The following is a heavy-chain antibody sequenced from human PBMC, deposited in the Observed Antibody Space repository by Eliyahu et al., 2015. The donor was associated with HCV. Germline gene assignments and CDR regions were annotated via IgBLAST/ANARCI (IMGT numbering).Heavy chain of an antibody. CDR1: GFTFGNYA. J-gene: IGHJ4*02. V-gene: IGHV3-49*04. CDR2: IRSNAYGGTK. Sequence: EVQLVESGGGLVQPGRSLRLSCTGSGFTFGNYALSWVRQAPGKGLEGVGFIRSNAYGGTKEYAASVKDRFTVSRDDSESIAYLQMNSLKTEDTAMYYCTRALNLAGGGTRPQVRGCWGQGTLVTVSS. D-gene: IGHD6-13*01. CDR3: TRALNLAGGGTRPQVRGC.